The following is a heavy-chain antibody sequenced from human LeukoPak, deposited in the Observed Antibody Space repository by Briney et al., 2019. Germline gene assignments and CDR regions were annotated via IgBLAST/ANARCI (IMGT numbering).Heavy chain of an antibody. CDR1: GDSFSSNSAA. CDR3: ARSHCSSTSCYLVAAAVSLAEFDY. J-gene: IGHJ4*02. V-gene: IGHV6-1*01. Sequence: SQTVSLTCALSGDSFSSNSAAWNWLRQSPWRGLEWRGSTYYRSKWYNDYAGAGKSQINNNPDTSKNQFSLQLNSVTPQDTAVYSSARSHCSSTSCYLVAAAVSLAEFDYWGQGTLVTVSS. D-gene: IGHD2-2*01. CDR2: TYYRSKWYN.